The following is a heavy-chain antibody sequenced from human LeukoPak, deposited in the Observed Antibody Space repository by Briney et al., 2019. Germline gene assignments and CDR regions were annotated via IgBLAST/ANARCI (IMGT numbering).Heavy chain of an antibody. CDR3: AREVIIVGDSDAFDL. D-gene: IGHD1-26*01. CDR1: GGSISSANHF. V-gene: IGHV4-30-4*08. Sequence: PSETLSLTRTISGGSISSANHFWSWVRQSPGEGLEWIGYIFYDGRAHYNPSPRSRLSMSIDVSKNQFSLSLGSVTAADTAIYYCAREVIIVGDSDAFDLWGHGTMVTVSS. J-gene: IGHJ3*01. CDR2: IFYDGRA.